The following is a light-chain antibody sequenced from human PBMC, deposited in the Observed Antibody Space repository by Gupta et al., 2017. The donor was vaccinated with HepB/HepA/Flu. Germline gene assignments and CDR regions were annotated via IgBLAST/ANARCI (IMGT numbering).Light chain of an antibody. V-gene: IGLV2-11*01. CDR1: SSHDGGYNY. CDR3: GSYAGSYIPFV. Sequence: QSALTHPRSVSGSPGLPLTVTCTATSSHDGGYNYVSWYQQHPGKAPKLIIYDVSKRPSGVPDRFSGSKSGTTASLTISGLQAEDEADYYCGSYAGSYIPFVFGTGTKVTVL. CDR2: DVS. J-gene: IGLJ1*01.